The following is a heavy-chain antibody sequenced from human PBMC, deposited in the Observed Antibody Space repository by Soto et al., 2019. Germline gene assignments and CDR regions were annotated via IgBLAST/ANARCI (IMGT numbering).Heavy chain of an antibody. V-gene: IGHV4-4*02. D-gene: IGHD6-13*01. Sequence: SETLSLTCAVSGGSISSSNWWSWVRQPPGKGLEWIGEIYHSGSTNYNPSLKSRVTISVDKSKNQFSLKLSSVTAADTAVYYCASLFVAAAGSNVAFDYWGEGTLVTVSS. CDR2: IYHSGST. CDR1: GGSISSSNW. J-gene: IGHJ4*02. CDR3: ASLFVAAAGSNVAFDY.